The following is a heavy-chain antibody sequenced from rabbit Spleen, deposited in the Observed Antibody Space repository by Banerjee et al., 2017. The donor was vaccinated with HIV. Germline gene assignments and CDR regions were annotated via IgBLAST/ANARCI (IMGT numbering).Heavy chain of an antibody. Sequence: VESGGGLVKPGASLTLTCTASGFSFSSSDYMCWVRQAPGKGLEWIACIYISGGSTFYANWAKGRFTISEPSSTTVTLQMTSLTAADTATYFCVREAGYAGYGDGNLWGPGTLVTVS. CDR3: VREAGYAGYGDGNL. CDR1: GFSFSSSDY. CDR2: IYISGGST. D-gene: IGHD7-1*01. V-gene: IGHV1S40*01. J-gene: IGHJ4*01.